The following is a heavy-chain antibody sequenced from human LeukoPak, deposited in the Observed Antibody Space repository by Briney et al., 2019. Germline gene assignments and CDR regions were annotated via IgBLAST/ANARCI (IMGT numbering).Heavy chain of an antibody. J-gene: IGHJ4*02. CDR2: INHSGST. CDR3: ARYDPRIAVAGFDY. CDR1: GGSFSGYY. Sequence: SETLSLTCAVYGGSFSGYYWSWIRQPPGKGLEWIGEINHSGSTNYNPSLKSRVTISVDTSKNQFSLKLSSVTAADTAVYYCARYDPRIAVAGFDYWGQGTLVTVSS. D-gene: IGHD6-19*01. V-gene: IGHV4-34*01.